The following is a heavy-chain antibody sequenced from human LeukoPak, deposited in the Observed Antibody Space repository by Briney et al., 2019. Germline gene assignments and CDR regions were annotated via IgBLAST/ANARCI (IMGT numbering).Heavy chain of an antibody. Sequence: GGSLRLSCAASGFTFSSYWMHWVRQVPGKGLVWVSRISSDGSSTSYADSVKGRFTISRDNAKNTLYLQMNSLRAEDTAVYYCASETGYGDYEGPYYYYGMDVWGQGTTVTVSS. V-gene: IGHV3-74*01. CDR2: ISSDGSST. CDR3: ASETGYGDYEGPYYYYGMDV. J-gene: IGHJ6*02. D-gene: IGHD4-17*01. CDR1: GFTFSSYW.